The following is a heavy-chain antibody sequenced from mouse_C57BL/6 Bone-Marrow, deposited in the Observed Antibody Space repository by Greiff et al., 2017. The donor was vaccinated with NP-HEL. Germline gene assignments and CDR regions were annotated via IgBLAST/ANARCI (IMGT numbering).Heavy chain of an antibody. Sequence: QVQLKESGAELVKPGASVKISCKASGYAFSSYWMNWVKQRPGKGLEWIGQIYPGDGDTNYNGKFKGKATLTADKSSSTAYMQLSSLTSEDSAVYFCARRGSSYGYWYFDVWGTGTTVTVSS. CDR3: ARRGSSYGYWYFDV. CDR1: GYAFSSYW. D-gene: IGHD1-1*01. J-gene: IGHJ1*03. V-gene: IGHV1-80*01. CDR2: IYPGDGDT.